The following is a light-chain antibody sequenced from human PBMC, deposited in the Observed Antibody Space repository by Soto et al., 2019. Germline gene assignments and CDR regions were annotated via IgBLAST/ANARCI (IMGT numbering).Light chain of an antibody. CDR1: QSVGSN. J-gene: IGKJ1*01. V-gene: IGKV3-15*01. CDR3: QQYNNWPLT. Sequence: EIVMTQSPATLSVSPRERASLSCRASQSVGSNLAWYQQKPGQAPRLLIYGASTRATGIPARFSGSGSGTEFTLTISSLQSEDFAVYYCQQYNNWPLTFGQGTKVEIK. CDR2: GAS.